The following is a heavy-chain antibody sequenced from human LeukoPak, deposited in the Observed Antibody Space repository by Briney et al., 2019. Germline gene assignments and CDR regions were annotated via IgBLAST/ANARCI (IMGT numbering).Heavy chain of an antibody. CDR3: ARGAPLRSAFDI. Sequence: PSETLSLTCTVSGVSISSYYLSWIRQPPGKGLEWIGYIYYSGSTNYNPSLERGGTISVDTSKNQYSLKLSSVTAADTAVYYCARGAPLRSAFDIWGQGTMVTVSS. CDR2: IYYSGST. V-gene: IGHV4-59*01. CDR1: GVSISSYY. D-gene: IGHD3-16*01. J-gene: IGHJ3*02.